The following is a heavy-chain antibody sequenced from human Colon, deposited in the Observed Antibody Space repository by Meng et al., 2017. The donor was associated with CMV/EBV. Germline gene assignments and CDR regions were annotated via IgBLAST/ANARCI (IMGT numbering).Heavy chain of an antibody. CDR1: GFTFSSYG. Sequence: GESLKISCAASGFTFSSYGMHWVRQAPGKGLEWVAVIWYDGSNKYYADSVKGRFTISRDNSKNTLYLQMNSRRAEDTAVYYCAKDPRAGVVPAAQFDYWGQGTLVTVSS. D-gene: IGHD2-2*01. CDR2: IWYDGSNK. J-gene: IGHJ4*02. CDR3: AKDPRAGVVPAAQFDY. V-gene: IGHV3-33*06.